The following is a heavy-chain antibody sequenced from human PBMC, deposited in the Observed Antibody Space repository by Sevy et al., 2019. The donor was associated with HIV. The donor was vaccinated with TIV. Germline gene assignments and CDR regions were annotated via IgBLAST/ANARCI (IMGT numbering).Heavy chain of an antibody. Sequence: GGSLRLSCAASGFTFSDYYMSWIRQAPGKGLEWVAVTSYDGSYKNYGDSVKGRVTISRDNSKNTLYLQMDSLRPEDTAVYYCAKGPYGGNDFEHWGQGTLVTVSS. V-gene: IGHV3-30*18. CDR3: AKGPYGGNDFEH. D-gene: IGHD4-17*01. CDR1: GFTFSDYY. CDR2: TSYDGSYK. J-gene: IGHJ4*02.